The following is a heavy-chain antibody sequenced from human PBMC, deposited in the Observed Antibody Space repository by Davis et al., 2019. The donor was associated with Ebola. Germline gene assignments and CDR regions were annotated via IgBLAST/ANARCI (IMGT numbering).Heavy chain of an antibody. CDR3: ARNSSGFGYFDY. CDR1: GGSIRSSRNY. V-gene: IGHV4-39*07. CDR2: IYYSGST. Sequence: PSETLSLTCTVSGGSIRSSRNYWSWIRQPPGKGLEWIATIYYSGSTYYNPSLKSRLTISVDTSTNQFSLKLTSVSAADTAVYYCARNSSGFGYFDYWGQGTLVTVSS. J-gene: IGHJ4*02. D-gene: IGHD3-22*01.